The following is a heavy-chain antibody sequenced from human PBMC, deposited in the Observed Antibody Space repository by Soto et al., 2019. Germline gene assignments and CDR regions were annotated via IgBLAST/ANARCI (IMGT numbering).Heavy chain of an antibody. CDR1: GFTFSSYS. V-gene: IGHV3-21*01. Sequence: GGSLRLSCAASGFTFSSYSMNWVRQAPGKGLEWVSSISSSSSYIYYADSVKGRFTISRDNAKNSLYLQMNSLRAEDTAVYYCARAIPDFWSGYHDAFDIWGQGTMVTVSS. CDR2: ISSSSSYI. J-gene: IGHJ3*02. D-gene: IGHD3-3*01. CDR3: ARAIPDFWSGYHDAFDI.